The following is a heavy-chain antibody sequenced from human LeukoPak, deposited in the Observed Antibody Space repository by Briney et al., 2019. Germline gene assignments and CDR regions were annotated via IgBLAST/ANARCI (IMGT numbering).Heavy chain of an antibody. CDR3: TRENRPFCPFAY. Sequence: PPGTLSLTCGVSGGSIDITNYWSWVRQAPGKGLEWIGEISHSGTTNYNPSLRSRVTMFLDRANNQFSLSLMSVTAADSAVYYCTRENRPFCPFAYWGQGVLVTVSS. CDR1: GGSIDITNY. D-gene: IGHD2/OR15-2a*01. V-gene: IGHV4-4*03. CDR2: ISHSGTT. J-gene: IGHJ4*02.